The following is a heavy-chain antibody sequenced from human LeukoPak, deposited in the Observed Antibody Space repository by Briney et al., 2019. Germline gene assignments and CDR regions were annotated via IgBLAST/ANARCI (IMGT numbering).Heavy chain of an antibody. Sequence: GGSLRLSCAASGFTFSSYSMNWVRQAPGKGLEWVSYISSSSSTIYYADSVKGRFTISRDNAKNSLYLHMNSLRAEDTAVYYCARDPEWELLDAFDIWGQGTMVTVSS. J-gene: IGHJ3*02. CDR3: ARDPEWELLDAFDI. CDR2: ISSSSSTI. CDR1: GFTFSSYS. D-gene: IGHD1-26*01. V-gene: IGHV3-48*01.